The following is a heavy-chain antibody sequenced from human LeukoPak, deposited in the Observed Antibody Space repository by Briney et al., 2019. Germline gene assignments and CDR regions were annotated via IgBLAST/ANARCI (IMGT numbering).Heavy chain of an antibody. CDR2: ITGSGTST. CDR1: GFTFSNYA. CDR3: VIWGDYDVLTGYYVPDY. Sequence: GGSLRLSCVASGFTFSNYAMSWFRQAPGKGLEWVSAITGSGTSTYYADSLKGRFTISRDNSKNTVFLQMNSLRHEDTAIYYCVIWGDYDVLTGYYVPDYWGQGTLVTVSS. D-gene: IGHD3-9*01. J-gene: IGHJ4*02. V-gene: IGHV3-23*01.